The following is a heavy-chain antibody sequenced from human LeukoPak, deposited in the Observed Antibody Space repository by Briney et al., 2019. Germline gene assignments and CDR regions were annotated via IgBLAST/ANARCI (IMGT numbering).Heavy chain of an antibody. V-gene: IGHV1-2*02. Sequence: ASVKVSCKASGYTFTNYLLHWVCQAPGQGLEWMGSINPNSGGANYAQKFRGRVPMTRDTSISTAYMELRTLTSDDTAVYYCARGLGSGSYHSDYSCRGGLVTVSS. D-gene: IGHD1-26*01. CDR1: GYTFTNYL. J-gene: IGHJ4*02. CDR3: ARGLGSGSYHSDY. CDR2: INPNSGGA.